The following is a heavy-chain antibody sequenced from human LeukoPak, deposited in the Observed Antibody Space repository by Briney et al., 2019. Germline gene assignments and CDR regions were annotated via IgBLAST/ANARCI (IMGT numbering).Heavy chain of an antibody. CDR2: IFPSGGEI. J-gene: IGHJ4*02. CDR3: ATRGSGYSYGYFDY. CDR1: GFTFSTFA. Sequence: PGGSLRLSCAASGFTFSTFAMIWVRQPPGKGLEWVSSIFPSGGEIHYADSVRGRFTISRDNSKNTLYLQMNSLRAEDTAVYYCATRGSGYSYGYFDYWGQGTLVTVSS. V-gene: IGHV3-23*01. D-gene: IGHD5-18*01.